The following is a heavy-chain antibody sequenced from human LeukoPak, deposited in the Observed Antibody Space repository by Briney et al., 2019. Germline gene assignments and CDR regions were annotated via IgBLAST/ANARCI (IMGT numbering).Heavy chain of an antibody. CDR1: GFAFNKYG. D-gene: IGHD1-14*01. Sequence: VASLKVSCTASGFAFNKYGFSWVRQAPGQGPEWLSWLSAYGGRTNYAQNLQGRLTLTTDTSTTTAYMEMWSLTPDDTAVYYCARDPSNTVGRNIYFDYWGQGTLVTVSS. V-gene: IGHV1-18*01. CDR2: LSAYGGRT. CDR3: ARDPSNTVGRNIYFDY. J-gene: IGHJ4*02.